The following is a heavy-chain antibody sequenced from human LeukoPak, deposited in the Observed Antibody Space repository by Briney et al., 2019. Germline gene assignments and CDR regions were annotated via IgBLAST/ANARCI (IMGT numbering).Heavy chain of an antibody. Sequence: SETLSLTCLVSGDSISSSSHNWGWIRQPPGKGREWIGNIYYSGTTYYNPSLKSQLIIFVDPSKNLFSQKLSFVTAADTAVYYCARFRRNLGRYNSGWNYFDYWGQGTLVTVSS. D-gene: IGHD6-19*01. CDR3: ARFRRNLGRYNSGWNYFDY. CDR2: IYYSGTT. J-gene: IGHJ4*02. V-gene: IGHV4-39*01. CDR1: GDSISSSSHN.